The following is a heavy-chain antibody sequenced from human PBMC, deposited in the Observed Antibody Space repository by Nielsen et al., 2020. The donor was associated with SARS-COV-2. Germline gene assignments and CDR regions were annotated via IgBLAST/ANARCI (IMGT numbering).Heavy chain of an antibody. Sequence: SVKVSCKASGDTFTIYSISWVRQAPGQGLEWMGGIIPIFCTANYVQKFQGRVTITADESTSTAYMELSSLRSEDTAVYYCARKSGAARRRFGYYYYYGMDVWGQGTTVTVSS. CDR1: GDTFTIYS. V-gene: IGHV1-69*13. J-gene: IGHJ6*02. CDR3: ARKSGAARRRFGYYYYYGMDV. CDR2: IIPIFCTA. D-gene: IGHD6-6*01.